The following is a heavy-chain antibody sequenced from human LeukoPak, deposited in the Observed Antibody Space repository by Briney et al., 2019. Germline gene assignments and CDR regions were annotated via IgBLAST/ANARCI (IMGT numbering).Heavy chain of an antibody. CDR1: GFTFCSYG. V-gene: IGHV3-30*18. Sequence: PGRSLRLSCAASGFTFCSYGMHWVRHAPGERLGWGAVISYDGSNKYYAESVKGRFTISRDNSKNTLYLQMNRLRAEDTAVYYCANAEGDSSGYDHGWFDPWGQGTLVTVSS. CDR2: ISYDGSNK. J-gene: IGHJ5*02. CDR3: ANAEGDSSGYDHGWFDP. D-gene: IGHD3-22*01.